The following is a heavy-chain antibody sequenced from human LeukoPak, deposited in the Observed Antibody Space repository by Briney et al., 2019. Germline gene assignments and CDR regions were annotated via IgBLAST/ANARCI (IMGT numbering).Heavy chain of an antibody. CDR3: ARDYDFWNGFFDY. Sequence: GGSLRLSCAASGFTFSGSAIHWVRQAPGKGLVWVSRINSDGSSTSYADSVKGRFTISRDNAKNTLSLQMNSLRAEDTAVYYCARDYDFWNGFFDYWGQGTLVTVSS. CDR2: INSDGSST. D-gene: IGHD3-3*01. CDR1: GFTFSGSA. V-gene: IGHV3-74*01. J-gene: IGHJ4*02.